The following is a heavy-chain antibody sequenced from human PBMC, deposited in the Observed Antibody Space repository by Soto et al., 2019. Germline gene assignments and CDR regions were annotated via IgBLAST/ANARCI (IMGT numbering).Heavy chain of an antibody. Sequence: ASVKVSCKASGGTFSSYAISWVRQAPGQGLEWMGGIIPIFGTANYAQKFQGRVTITADESTSTAYMELSSLRSEDTAVYYCAREKCRSCDSLYYGMHLWGQETTVTVSS. J-gene: IGHJ6*02. CDR1: GGTFSSYA. D-gene: IGHD2-15*01. CDR3: AREKCRSCDSLYYGMHL. CDR2: IIPIFGTA. V-gene: IGHV1-69*13.